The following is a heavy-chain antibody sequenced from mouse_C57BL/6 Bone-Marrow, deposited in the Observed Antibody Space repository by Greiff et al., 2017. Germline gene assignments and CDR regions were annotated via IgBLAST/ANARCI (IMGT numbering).Heavy chain of an antibody. CDR2: INPYNGGT. V-gene: IGHV1-19*01. Sequence: VQLQQSGPVLVKPGASVKMSCKASGYTFTDYYMNWVKQSHGKSLEWIGVINPYNGGTSYNQKFKGKATLTVDKSSSTAYMELNSLTSEDSAVYYCARGPYYYCSSLYAMDYWGQGTSVTVSS. CDR3: ARGPYYYCSSLYAMDY. D-gene: IGHD1-1*01. CDR1: GYTFTDYY. J-gene: IGHJ4*01.